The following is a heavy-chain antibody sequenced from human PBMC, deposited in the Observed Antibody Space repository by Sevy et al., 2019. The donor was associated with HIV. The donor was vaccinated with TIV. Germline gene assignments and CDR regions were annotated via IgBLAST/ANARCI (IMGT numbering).Heavy chain of an antibody. J-gene: IGHJ3*01. CDR1: GGSLSSYF. Sequence: SETLSLTCTVSGGSLSSYFYNWIRQPPGKGLEWIGHIYYSGTTNYNPSLKSRLSISVDASKTQFSLKLSSVTAADTAVYYCSRDRAANLRVFDVWGQGIMVTVSS. CDR2: IYYSGTT. V-gene: IGHV4-59*13. CDR3: SRDRAANLRVFDV. D-gene: IGHD3-10*01.